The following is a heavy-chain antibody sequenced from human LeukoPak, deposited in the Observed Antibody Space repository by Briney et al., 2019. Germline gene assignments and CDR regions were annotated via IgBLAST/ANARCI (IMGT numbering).Heavy chain of an antibody. CDR2: IYISGST. D-gene: IGHD3-22*01. V-gene: IGHV4-4*09. CDR3: ARHPDYYDTP. J-gene: IGHJ4*02. Sequence: SETLSLTCTVSGGSISSYYWSWIRQPPGKGLDWIGYIYISGSTNYTPSLKSRVTVSVHTSKNQFSLKLSSVTAADTAVYYCARHPDYYDTPWGQGTLVTVSS. CDR1: GGSISSYY.